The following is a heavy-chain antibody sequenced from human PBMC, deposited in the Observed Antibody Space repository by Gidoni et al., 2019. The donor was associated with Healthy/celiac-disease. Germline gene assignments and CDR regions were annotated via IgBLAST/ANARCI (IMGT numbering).Heavy chain of an antibody. V-gene: IGHV3-23*01. Sequence: EVQLLESGGGVVQPGGSLRLSCAAPGFPFSSYGMSWVRQAPGQGREWVSAISGSGGSTYYADSVKGRFTISRDNSKNTLYLQMNSLRAEDTAVYYCANHYGGPAFDYWGQGTLVTVSS. CDR1: GFPFSSYG. D-gene: IGHD4-17*01. J-gene: IGHJ4*02. CDR3: ANHYGGPAFDY. CDR2: ISGSGGST.